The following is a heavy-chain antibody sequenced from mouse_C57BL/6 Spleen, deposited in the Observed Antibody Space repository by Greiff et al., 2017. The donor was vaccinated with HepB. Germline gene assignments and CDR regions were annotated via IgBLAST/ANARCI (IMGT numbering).Heavy chain of an antibody. V-gene: IGHV1-69*01. J-gene: IGHJ2*01. CDR1: GYTFTSYW. Sequence: QVQLKQPGAELVMPGASVKLSCKASGYTFTSYWMHWVNQRPGQGLEWIGEVDPSDSYTNYNQKFKGKSTLTVDKSSSTASMQLSRLTSEDSAVYYCARRGFYYYGSSYDYWGQGTTLTVSS. D-gene: IGHD1-1*01. CDR2: VDPSDSYT. CDR3: ARRGFYYYGSSYDY.